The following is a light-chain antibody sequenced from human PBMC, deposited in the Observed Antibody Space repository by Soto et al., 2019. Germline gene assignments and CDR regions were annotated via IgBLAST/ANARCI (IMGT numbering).Light chain of an antibody. Sequence: EIVLTQSPGTLSLSPGERATLSCRASQSVSSSYLAWYQQKPGQAPRLLIFGSSSRATDIPDRFSGSGSGTDFTLTIRRLEPEDFAVYYCQHYSSPIFGQATRLEIK. CDR1: QSVSSSY. CDR3: QHYSSPI. J-gene: IGKJ5*01. V-gene: IGKV3-20*01. CDR2: GSS.